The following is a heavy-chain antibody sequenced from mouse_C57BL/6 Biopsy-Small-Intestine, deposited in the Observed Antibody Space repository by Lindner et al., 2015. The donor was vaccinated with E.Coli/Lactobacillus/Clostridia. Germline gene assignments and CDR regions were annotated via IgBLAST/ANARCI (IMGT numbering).Heavy chain of an antibody. CDR2: IYPGGGYT. CDR3: TRYGTAFDY. D-gene: IGHD3-3*01. CDR1: GYTFTSYW. J-gene: IGHJ2*01. V-gene: IGHV1-63*01. Sequence: VQLQESGAELVRPGTSVKMSCKASGYTFTSYWIGWAKQRPGHGLEWIGDIYPGGGYTNYNERFRGKATLTADKSSSTAYMQFSSLTSEDSAIYYCTRYGTAFDYWGQGTTLTVSS.